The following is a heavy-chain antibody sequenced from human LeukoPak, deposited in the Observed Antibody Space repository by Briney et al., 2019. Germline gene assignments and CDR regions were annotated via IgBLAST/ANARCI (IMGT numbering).Heavy chain of an antibody. CDR2: INPNSGGT. CDR1: GYTFTGYY. CDR3: ARSYDSSGYFDY. Sequence: GASVKVSCKASGYTFTGYYMHWARQAPGQGLEWMGWINPNSGGTNYAQKFQGRVTMTRDTSISTAYMELSRLRSDDTAVYYCARSYDSSGYFDYWGQGTLVTVSS. J-gene: IGHJ4*02. D-gene: IGHD3-22*01. V-gene: IGHV1-2*02.